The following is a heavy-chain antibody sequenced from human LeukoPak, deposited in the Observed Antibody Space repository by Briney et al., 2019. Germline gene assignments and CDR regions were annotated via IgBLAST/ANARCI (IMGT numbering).Heavy chain of an antibody. Sequence: PSETLSLTCTVSGGSISSYYWSWIRQPAGKGLEWIGRIYTSGSTNYNPSLKSRVTISVDTSKNQFSLKLSSVTAADTAVYYCARDSLGAGTVGATSGYWGQGTLVTVSS. D-gene: IGHD1-26*01. CDR1: GGSISSYY. CDR2: IYTSGST. J-gene: IGHJ4*02. CDR3: ARDSLGAGTVGATSGY. V-gene: IGHV4-4*07.